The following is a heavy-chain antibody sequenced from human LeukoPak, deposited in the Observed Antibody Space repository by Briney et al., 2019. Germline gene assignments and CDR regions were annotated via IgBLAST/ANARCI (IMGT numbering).Heavy chain of an antibody. J-gene: IGHJ4*02. Sequence: GSLRLSCAASGFTFSSYAMSWVRQAPGKGLEWVSAISGSGGSTYYADSVKGRFTISRDNSKNTLYLQMNSLRAEDTAVYYCAKDPYGWELLPYWGQGTLVTVSS. D-gene: IGHD1-26*01. CDR1: GFTFSSYA. V-gene: IGHV3-23*01. CDR2: ISGSGGST. CDR3: AKDPYGWELLPY.